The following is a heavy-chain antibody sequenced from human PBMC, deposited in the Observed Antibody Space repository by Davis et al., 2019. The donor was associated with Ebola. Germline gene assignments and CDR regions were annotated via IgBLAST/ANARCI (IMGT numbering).Heavy chain of an antibody. Sequence: APVKVSCKASGYTFTSYGISWVRQAPGQGLEWMGWISAYNGNTNYAQKLQGRVTMTTDTSTSTAYMELRSLRSDDTAVYYCARGITMVQGVTWFDYWGQGTLVTVSS. CDR1: GYTFTSYG. J-gene: IGHJ4*02. CDR2: ISAYNGNT. CDR3: ARGITMVQGVTWFDY. V-gene: IGHV1-18*01. D-gene: IGHD3-10*01.